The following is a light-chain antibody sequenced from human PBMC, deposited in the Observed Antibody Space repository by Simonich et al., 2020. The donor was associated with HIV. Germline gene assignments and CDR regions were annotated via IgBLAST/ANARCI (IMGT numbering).Light chain of an antibody. CDR2: EIF. V-gene: IGKV2D-29*02. CDR1: RSLLYSDGKTY. J-gene: IGKJ1*01. CDR3: MQSIQFPPWT. Sequence: EIVMTQTPLSLSVTPGQPASISCKSSRSLLYSDGKTYLYWYLQKPGQSPQPLIYEIFNRFSGVPDRFSGSGSGTDFTLKISRVEAEDVGVYYCMQSIQFPPWTFGQGTKVEIK.